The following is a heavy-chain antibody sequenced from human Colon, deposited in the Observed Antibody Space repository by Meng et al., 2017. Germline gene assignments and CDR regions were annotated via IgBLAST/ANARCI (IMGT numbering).Heavy chain of an antibody. J-gene: IGHJ4*02. D-gene: IGHD1-1*01. CDR2: VYYTGSA. V-gene: IGHV4-59*12. Sequence: QVQLQQWGAGLLKPSETLSLTFTVSGGSISSYYWTWVRQPPGKGLEWIGQVYYTGSANYNPSLESRVTISVVTSKNQLSLRLKSVTATDTAVYYCARGNGDYLDLWGQGTLVTVSS. CDR3: ARGNGDYLDL. CDR1: GGSISSYY.